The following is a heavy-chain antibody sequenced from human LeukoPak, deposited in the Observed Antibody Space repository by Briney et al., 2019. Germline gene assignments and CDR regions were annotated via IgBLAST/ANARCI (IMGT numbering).Heavy chain of an antibody. CDR3: ARDYYDSSGYYVGDY. J-gene: IGHJ4*02. V-gene: IGHV4-30-2*01. D-gene: IGHD3-22*01. CDR2: IYHSGST. CDR1: GGSISSGGYS. Sequence: SETLSLTCAVSGGSISSGGYSWSWIRQPPGKGLEWIGYIYHSGSTYYNPSLKSRVTISVDRSKNQFSLKLGSVTAADTAVYYCARDYYDSSGYYVGDYWGQGTLVTVSS.